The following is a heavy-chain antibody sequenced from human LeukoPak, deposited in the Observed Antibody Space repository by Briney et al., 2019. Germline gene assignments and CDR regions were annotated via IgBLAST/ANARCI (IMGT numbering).Heavy chain of an antibody. D-gene: IGHD6-13*01. Sequence: ASVKVSCKASGYTFTGYYMHWVRQAPGPGLEWMGWINPNSGGTNYAQKFQGRVTMTWDTSISTAYMELSRLTSGDTAVYYCARFTAAAGHDWGQGTLVTVSS. CDR1: GYTFTGYY. CDR2: INPNSGGT. J-gene: IGHJ4*02. CDR3: ARFTAAAGHD. V-gene: IGHV1-2*02.